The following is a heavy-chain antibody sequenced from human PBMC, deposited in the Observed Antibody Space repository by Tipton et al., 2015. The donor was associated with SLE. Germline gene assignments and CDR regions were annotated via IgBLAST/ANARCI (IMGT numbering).Heavy chain of an antibody. V-gene: IGHV4-4*07. CDR3: ARDVDIVATMGHSRAFDI. CDR2: IYTSGST. Sequence: LRLSCTVSGGSISSYYWSWIRQPAGKGLEWIGRIYTSGSTNYNPSLKRRVTMSVDTSKNQFSLKLSSVTAADTAVYYCARDVDIVATMGHSRAFDIWGQGTMVTVSS. J-gene: IGHJ3*02. CDR1: GGSISSYY. D-gene: IGHD5-12*01.